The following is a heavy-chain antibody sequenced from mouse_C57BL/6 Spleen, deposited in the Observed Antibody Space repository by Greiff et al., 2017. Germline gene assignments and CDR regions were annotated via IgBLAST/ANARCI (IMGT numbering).Heavy chain of an antibody. CDR1: GYAFTNYL. D-gene: IGHD2-2*01. J-gene: IGHJ3*01. CDR2: INPGSGGT. Sequence: QVQLQQSGAELVRPGTSVKVSCKASGYAFTNYLIEWVKQRPGQGLEWIGVINPGSGGTNYNEKFKGKATLTADTASSTAYMPLSSLTSEDSAVYVCATGGYGYDSWFAYWGQGTLVTVSA. V-gene: IGHV1-54*01. CDR3: ATGGYGYDSWFAY.